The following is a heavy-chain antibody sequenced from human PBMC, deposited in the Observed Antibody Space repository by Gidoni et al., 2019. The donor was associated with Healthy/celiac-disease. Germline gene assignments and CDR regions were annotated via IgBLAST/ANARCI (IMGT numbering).Heavy chain of an antibody. CDR1: GYTFTSYY. D-gene: IGHD6-13*01. J-gene: IGHJ5*02. CDR2: INPSGGST. V-gene: IGHV1-46*01. CDR3: ARDNLVEQQLPGVGWFDP. Sequence: QVQLVQSGAEVKKPGASVKVSCKASGYTFTSYYMHWVRQAPGQGLEWMGIINPSGGSTSYAQKFQGRVTMTRDTSTSTVYMELSSLRSEDTAVYYCARDNLVEQQLPGVGWFDPWGQGTLVTVSS.